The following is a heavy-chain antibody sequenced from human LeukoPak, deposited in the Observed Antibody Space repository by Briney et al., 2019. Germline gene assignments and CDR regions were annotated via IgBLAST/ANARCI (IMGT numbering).Heavy chain of an antibody. D-gene: IGHD3-10*01. Sequence: GGSLRLSCAASGFTFSNYWMHWVRQAPGKGLVWVSRINTDGSTTTYADSVKGRFTISRDNAKNTLYLQMNSLRAEDTAVYYCARAADYYASGIFYWGQGTLVTVSS. V-gene: IGHV3-74*01. J-gene: IGHJ4*02. CDR2: INTDGSTT. CDR1: GFTFSNYW. CDR3: ARAADYYASGIFY.